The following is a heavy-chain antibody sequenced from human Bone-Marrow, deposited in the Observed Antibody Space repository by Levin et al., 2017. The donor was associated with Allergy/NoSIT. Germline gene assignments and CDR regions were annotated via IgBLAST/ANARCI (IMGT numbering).Heavy chain of an antibody. CDR3: AHKNSRYYFAY. CDR2: IYWDDDK. J-gene: IGHJ4*02. Sequence: SGPTLVKPTQTLTLTCTFSGLSLSTSGVGVGWIRQPPGRALERLAVIYWDDDKRYSPSLKSRLTITKDTSKNQVVLTMTNMDPVDTATYYCAHKNSRYYFAYWGQGTLVTVSS. D-gene: IGHD3-9*01. V-gene: IGHV2-5*02. CDR1: GLSLSTSGVG.